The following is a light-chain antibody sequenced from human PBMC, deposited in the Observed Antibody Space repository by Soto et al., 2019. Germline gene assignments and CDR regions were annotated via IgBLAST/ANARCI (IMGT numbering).Light chain of an antibody. V-gene: IGLV1-44*01. J-gene: IGLJ1*01. CDR2: SNN. Sequence: QSVLTQPPSASGTPGQRVTISCPGSTSNIGSKDVNWYQQLPETAPKVLMYSNNQRPSGVLDRFSGSKSGTSASLAISGLQSEDEADYYCAAWDDSLNGYVFGTGTQLTVL. CDR3: AAWDDSLNGYV. CDR1: TSNIGSKD.